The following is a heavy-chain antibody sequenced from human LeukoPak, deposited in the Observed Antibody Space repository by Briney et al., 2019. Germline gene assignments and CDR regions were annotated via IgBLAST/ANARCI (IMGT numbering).Heavy chain of an antibody. Sequence: PGGSLRLSCAASGFTFSSYSMNWVRQAPGKGLEWVSSISSSSSYIYYADSVKGRFTISRDNAKNSLYLQMNSLRAEDTAVYYCAKDDGLPDYTLNDAFDIWGQGTMVTVSS. J-gene: IGHJ3*02. CDR2: ISSSSSYI. CDR3: AKDDGLPDYTLNDAFDI. D-gene: IGHD4-11*01. CDR1: GFTFSSYS. V-gene: IGHV3-21*01.